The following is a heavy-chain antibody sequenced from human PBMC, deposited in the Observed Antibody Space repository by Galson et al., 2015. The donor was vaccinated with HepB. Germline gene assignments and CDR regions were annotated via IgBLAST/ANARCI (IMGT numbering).Heavy chain of an antibody. D-gene: IGHD3-22*01. J-gene: IGHJ3*02. V-gene: IGHV1-69*02. CDR3: ARFRPPRYYYDSSAHGAFDI. Sequence: SVKVSCKASGGTFSSYTISWVRQAPGQGLEWMGRIIPILGIASYAQKFQGRVTITADKSTSTAYMELSSLRSEDTAVYYCARFRPPRYYYDSSAHGAFDIWGQGTMVTVSS. CDR1: GGTFSSYT. CDR2: IIPILGIA.